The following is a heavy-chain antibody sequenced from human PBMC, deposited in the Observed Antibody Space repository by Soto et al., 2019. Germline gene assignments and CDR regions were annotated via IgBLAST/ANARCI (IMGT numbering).Heavy chain of an antibody. J-gene: IGHJ4*02. CDR1: GFTFSSYA. D-gene: IGHD3-22*01. CDR3: EKDPPLYDSSGHDY. Sequence: EVQLLESGGGLVQPGGSLRLSCAASGFTFSSYAMSWVRQAPGKGLEWVSAISGSGGSTYYADSVKGRFTISRDNSKNTLYLQMNSLIAEDTAVYYCEKDPPLYDSSGHDYWGQGTLVTVS. V-gene: IGHV3-23*01. CDR2: ISGSGGST.